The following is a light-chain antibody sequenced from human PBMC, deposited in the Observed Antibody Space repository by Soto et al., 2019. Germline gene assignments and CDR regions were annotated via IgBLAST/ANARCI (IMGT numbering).Light chain of an antibody. CDR1: QSVLYSSNNKNY. Sequence: DIVMTQSPDSLAVSLGERATINCKSSQSVLYSSNNKNYLAWYQQKPGQPPKLLLYWASTRESGVPDRFSGSGCGTDFTLTISSLQAEDVAVYYCQQYYSTPPTFGQGTKVEIK. J-gene: IGKJ1*01. V-gene: IGKV4-1*01. CDR2: WAS. CDR3: QQYYSTPPT.